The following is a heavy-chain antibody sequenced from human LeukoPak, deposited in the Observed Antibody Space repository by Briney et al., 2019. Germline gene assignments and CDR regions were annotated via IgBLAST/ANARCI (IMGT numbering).Heavy chain of an antibody. CDR3: ARVSSTSLGLFDY. CDR2: IYYSGST. CDR1: GYSISSGYY. J-gene: IGHJ4*02. V-gene: IGHV4-61*01. D-gene: IGHD2-2*01. Sequence: PSETLSLTCTVSGYSISSGYYWSWIRQPPGKGLEWIGYIYYSGSTNYNPSLKSRVTISVDTSKNQFSLKLSSVTAADTAVYYCARVSSTSLGLFDYWGQGTLVTVSS.